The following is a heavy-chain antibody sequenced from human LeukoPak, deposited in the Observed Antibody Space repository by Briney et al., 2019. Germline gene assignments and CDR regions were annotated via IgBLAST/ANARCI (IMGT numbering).Heavy chain of an antibody. CDR3: AKDGDSSGWYGGY. Sequence: GGSLRLSRAASGFTFSSYAMSWVRQAPGKGLEWVSAISGSGGSTYYADSVKGRFTISRDNSKNTLYLQMNSLRAEDTAVYYCAKDGDSSGWYGGYWGQGTLVTVSS. D-gene: IGHD6-19*01. CDR2: ISGSGGST. V-gene: IGHV3-23*01. J-gene: IGHJ4*02. CDR1: GFTFSSYA.